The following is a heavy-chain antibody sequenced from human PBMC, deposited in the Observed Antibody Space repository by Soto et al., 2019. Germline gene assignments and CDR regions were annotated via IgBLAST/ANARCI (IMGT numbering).Heavy chain of an antibody. CDR3: ARVRQPGYDRHLSYYYYMDV. J-gene: IGHJ6*03. CDR2: IGTAGDT. V-gene: IGHV3-13*01. D-gene: IGHD5-12*01. Sequence: GRSLRLSCAASGFTFSSYDMHWVRQATGKGLEWVSAIGTAGDTYYPGSVKGRFTISRENAKNSLYLQMNSLRAGDTAVYYCARVRQPGYDRHLSYYYYMDVWGKGTTVTVSS. CDR1: GFTFSSYD.